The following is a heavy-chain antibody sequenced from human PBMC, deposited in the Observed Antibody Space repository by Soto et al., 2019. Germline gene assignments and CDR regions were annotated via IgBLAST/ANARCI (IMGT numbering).Heavy chain of an antibody. CDR1: GFTFSSYS. CDR3: ARDDRRGILHLGELSSSGAFDI. D-gene: IGHD3-16*02. J-gene: IGHJ3*02. Sequence: EVQLVESGGGLVKPGGSLRLSCAASGFTFSSYSMNWVRQAPGKGLEWVSSISSSSSYIYYADSVKGRFTISRDNAKNSLYLQMNSLRAEDTAVYYCARDDRRGILHLGELSSSGAFDIWGQGTMVTVSS. CDR2: ISSSSSYI. V-gene: IGHV3-21*01.